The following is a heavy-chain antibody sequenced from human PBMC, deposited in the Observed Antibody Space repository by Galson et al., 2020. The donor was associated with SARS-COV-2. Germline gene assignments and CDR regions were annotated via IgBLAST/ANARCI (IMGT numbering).Heavy chain of an antibody. V-gene: IGHV4-61*01. Sequence: SETLSPTCPVSGGSVSSGSYYWSWLRQPPGKGLEWIGFTYYSGSTNYNPSLKSRDTISVDTSKNQFSLKLSSVTAADTAVYYCARDTGSSSWYWYFDLWGRGTLVTVSS. J-gene: IGHJ2*01. CDR2: TYYSGST. CDR3: ARDTGSSSWYWYFDL. D-gene: IGHD6-13*01. CDR1: GGSVSSGSYY.